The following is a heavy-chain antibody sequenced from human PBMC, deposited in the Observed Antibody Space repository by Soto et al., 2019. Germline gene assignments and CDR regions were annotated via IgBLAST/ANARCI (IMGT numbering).Heavy chain of an antibody. CDR3: ARIPSGPTGVYYYYMDV. J-gene: IGHJ6*03. CDR2: IDWDDDK. CDR1: GFSLSTSGMC. V-gene: IGHV2-70*11. Sequence: SGPTLVNPTQTLTLTCTFSGFSLSTSGMCVSWIRQPPGKALEWLARIDWDDDKYYSTSLKTRLTISKDTSKNQVVLTMTNMDPVDTATYYCARIPSGPTGVYYYYMDVWGKGTTVTVSS. D-gene: IGHD7-27*01.